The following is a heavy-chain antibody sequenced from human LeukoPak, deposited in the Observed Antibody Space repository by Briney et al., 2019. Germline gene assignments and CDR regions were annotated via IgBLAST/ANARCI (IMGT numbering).Heavy chain of an antibody. CDR1: GFSFSRYG. J-gene: IGHJ4*02. CDR2: ISGSGGST. D-gene: IGHD2-2*01. CDR3: AKGPAIVYY. Sequence: GGSLRLSCAASGFSFSRYGMKWVRQAPGKGLEWVSAISGSGGSTYYADSVKGRFTISRDNSKNTLYLQMNSLRAEDTAVYYCAKGPAIVYYWGQGTLVTVSS. V-gene: IGHV3-23*01.